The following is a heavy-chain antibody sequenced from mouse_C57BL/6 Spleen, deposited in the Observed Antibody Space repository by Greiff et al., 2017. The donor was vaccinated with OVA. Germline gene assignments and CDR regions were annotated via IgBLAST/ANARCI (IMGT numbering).Heavy chain of an antibody. Sequence: EVKLEESGGGLVKPGGSLKLSCAASGFTFSSYAMSWVRQTPEKRLEWVATISDGGSYTYYPDNVKGRFTISRDNAKNNLYLQMSHLKSEDTAMYYCARDDGGFAYWGQGTLVTVSA. CDR3: ARDDGGFAY. J-gene: IGHJ3*01. CDR2: ISDGGSYT. V-gene: IGHV5-4*01. CDR1: GFTFSSYA.